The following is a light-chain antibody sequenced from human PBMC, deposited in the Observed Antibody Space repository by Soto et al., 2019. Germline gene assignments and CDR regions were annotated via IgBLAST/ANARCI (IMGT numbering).Light chain of an antibody. V-gene: IGLV8-61*01. CDR3: VLYMGGGHWV. Sequence: QTVVTQEPSFSVSPGGTVTLTCGLTSGSVSTNYYPSWYQQTPGQAPRTLIYNTNTRSSGVPDRFSGSILGNKAALTITGAQALDESDYFCVLYMGGGHWVFGGGTKLTVL. CDR1: SGSVSTNYY. J-gene: IGLJ3*02. CDR2: NTN.